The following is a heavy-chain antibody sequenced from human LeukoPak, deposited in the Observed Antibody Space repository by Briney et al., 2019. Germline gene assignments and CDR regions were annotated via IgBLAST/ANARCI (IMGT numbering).Heavy chain of an antibody. D-gene: IGHD3-10*01. CDR2: IYYSGST. CDR3: ARHYGSGSYSAEYFQH. V-gene: IGHV4-59*08. J-gene: IGHJ1*01. CDR1: GGSISSYY. Sequence: SETLSLTCTVSGGSISSYYWSWIRQPPGKGLGWIGYIYYSGSTNYNPSLKSRVTISVDTSKNQFSLKLSSVTAADTAVYYCARHYGSGSYSAEYFQHWGQGTLVTVSS.